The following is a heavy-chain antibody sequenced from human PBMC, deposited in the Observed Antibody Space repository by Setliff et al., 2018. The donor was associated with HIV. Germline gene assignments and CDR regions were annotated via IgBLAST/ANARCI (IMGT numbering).Heavy chain of an antibody. CDR2: ISYDSRFI. Sequence: GGSLRLSCAASGFTFSNYNMNWVRQAPGKGLEWVSSISYDSRFIYHADSMKGRFTISRDNAKKLVYLQMNSLRAEDTAMYYCARDRASSGYYARFDHWGQGTLVTVSS. D-gene: IGHD3-22*01. CDR3: ARDRASSGYYARFDH. V-gene: IGHV3-21*01. CDR1: GFTFSNYN. J-gene: IGHJ4*02.